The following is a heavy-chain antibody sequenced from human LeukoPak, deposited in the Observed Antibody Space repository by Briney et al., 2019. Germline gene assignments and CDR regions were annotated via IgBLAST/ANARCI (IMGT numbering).Heavy chain of an antibody. Sequence: GGSLRLSCAASGFTFSSYAMSWVRQAPGKGLEWVSAISGSGGSTYYADSVKGRFTISRDNSKNTLYLQMNSLRAEDTAVYYCAKDFHSGYYFEFWTFDYWGQGTLVTVSS. D-gene: IGHD3-22*01. CDR3: AKDFHSGYYFEFWTFDY. CDR2: ISGSGGST. V-gene: IGHV3-23*01. CDR1: GFTFSSYA. J-gene: IGHJ4*02.